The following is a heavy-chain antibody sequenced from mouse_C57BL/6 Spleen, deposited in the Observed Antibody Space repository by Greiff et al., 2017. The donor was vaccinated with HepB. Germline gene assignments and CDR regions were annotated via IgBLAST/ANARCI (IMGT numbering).Heavy chain of an antibody. D-gene: IGHD2-4*01. CDR2: IYPGDGDT. Sequence: QVHLQQSGAELVKPGASVKISCKASGYAFSSYWMNWVKQRPGKGLEWIGQIYPGDGDTNYNGKFKGKATLTADKSSSTAYMQLSSLTSEDSAVYFCARAGYYDYDDAMDYWGQGTSVTVSS. CDR1: GYAFSSYW. V-gene: IGHV1-80*01. J-gene: IGHJ4*01. CDR3: ARAGYYDYDDAMDY.